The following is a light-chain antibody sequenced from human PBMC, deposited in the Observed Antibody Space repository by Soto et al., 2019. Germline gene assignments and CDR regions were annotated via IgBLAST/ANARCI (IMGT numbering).Light chain of an antibody. J-gene: IGKJ1*01. CDR2: NAS. CDR3: QQYNNYPRT. Sequence: DIQMTQSPSTLSASVGDRVTITCRASQSISSWLAWYQQKPGKAPNLLIYNASSLESGVASRFSGSGSGTEFTLTISSLQADDFATYYCQQYNNYPRTFGQGTKVEI. V-gene: IGKV1-5*03. CDR1: QSISSW.